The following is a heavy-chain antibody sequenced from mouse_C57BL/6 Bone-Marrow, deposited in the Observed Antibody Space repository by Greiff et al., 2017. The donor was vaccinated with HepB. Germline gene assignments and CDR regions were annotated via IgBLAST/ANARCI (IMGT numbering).Heavy chain of an antibody. J-gene: IGHJ2*01. Sequence: EVQLQESEGGLVQPGSSMKLSCTASGFTFSDYYMAWVRQVPEKGLEWVANINYDGSSTYYLDSLKSRFIISRDNAKNILYLQMSSLKSEDTATYYCARDGGYWGQGTTLTVSS. CDR1: GFTFSDYY. V-gene: IGHV5-16*01. CDR3: ARDGGY. CDR2: INYDGSST.